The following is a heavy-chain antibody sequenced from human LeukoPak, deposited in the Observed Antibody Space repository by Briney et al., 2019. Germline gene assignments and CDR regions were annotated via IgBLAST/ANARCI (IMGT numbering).Heavy chain of an antibody. CDR3: ARDQGVDYYDSSGYIY. CDR2: IYYSGST. CDR1: GGSISSSSYY. V-gene: IGHV4-39*07. D-gene: IGHD3-22*01. Sequence: SETLSLTCTVSGGSISSSSYYWGWIRQPPGKGLEWIGSIYYSGSTYYNPSLKSRVTISVDTSKNQFSLKLSSVTAADTAVYYCARDQGVDYYDSSGYIYWGQGTLVTVSS. J-gene: IGHJ4*02.